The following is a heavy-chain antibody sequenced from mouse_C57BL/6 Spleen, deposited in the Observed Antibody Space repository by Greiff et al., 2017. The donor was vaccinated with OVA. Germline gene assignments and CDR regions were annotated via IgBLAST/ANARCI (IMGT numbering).Heavy chain of an antibody. V-gene: IGHV5-6*02. Sequence: EVKLMESGGDLVKPGGSLKLSCAASGFTFSSYGMSWVRQTPDKRLEWVATISSGGSYTYYPDSVKGRFTISRDNAKNTLYLQMSSLKSEDTAMYYCARRGGSSYGWYFDVWGTGTTVTVSS. D-gene: IGHD1-1*01. CDR2: ISSGGSYT. CDR1: GFTFSSYG. J-gene: IGHJ1*03. CDR3: ARRGGSSYGWYFDV.